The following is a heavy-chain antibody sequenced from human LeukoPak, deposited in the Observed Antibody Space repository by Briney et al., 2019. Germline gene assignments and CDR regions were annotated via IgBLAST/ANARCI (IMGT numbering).Heavy chain of an antibody. Sequence: SVKVSCKASGGTFSSYAISWVRQAPGQGLEWMGGSIPIFGTANYAQKFQGRVTITTDESTSTAYMELSSLRSEDTAVYYCARQRWVDCSSTSCSREYHWFDPWGQGTLVTVSS. J-gene: IGHJ5*02. CDR2: SIPIFGTA. CDR1: GGTFSSYA. CDR3: ARQRWVDCSSTSCSREYHWFDP. D-gene: IGHD2-2*01. V-gene: IGHV1-69*05.